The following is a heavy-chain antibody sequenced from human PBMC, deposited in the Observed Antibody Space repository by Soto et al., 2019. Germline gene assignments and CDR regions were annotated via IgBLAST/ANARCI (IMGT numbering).Heavy chain of an antibody. CDR2: IIPIFGTA. CDR3: GRASSSGYYYGPGGDY. V-gene: IGHV1-69*01. Sequence: QVQLVQSGAEVKKPGSSVKVSCKASGGTFSSYAISWVRQAPGQGLEWMGGIIPIFGTANYAQKFQGRVTITADESTSTAYMELRSLGSEATAVYYCGRASSSGYYYGPGGDYWGQGTLVTVSS. D-gene: IGHD3-22*01. CDR1: GGTFSSYA. J-gene: IGHJ4*02.